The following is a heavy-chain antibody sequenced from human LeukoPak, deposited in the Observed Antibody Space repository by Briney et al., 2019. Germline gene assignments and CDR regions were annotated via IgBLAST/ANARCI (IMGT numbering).Heavy chain of an antibody. Sequence: PGGSLRLSCAASGFTVSSNYMSWVRQAPGKGLEWVSVLFSGGSTYYADSVKGRFTISRDNSKNTLHLQMNSLRAEDTAMYYCARGEGRTTSVRYYFDYWGQGTLVTVSP. V-gene: IGHV3-53*01. CDR1: GFTVSSNY. D-gene: IGHD4-17*01. CDR2: LFSGGST. J-gene: IGHJ4*02. CDR3: ARGEGRTTSVRYYFDY.